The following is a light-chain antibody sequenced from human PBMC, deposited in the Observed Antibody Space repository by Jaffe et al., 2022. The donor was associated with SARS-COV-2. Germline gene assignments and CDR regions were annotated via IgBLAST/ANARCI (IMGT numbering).Light chain of an antibody. J-gene: IGKJ1*01. CDR1: QDISSW. V-gene: IGKV1-12*01. Sequence: DIHMTQSPSSVSASVGDRVTITCRASQDISSWLAWYQQKPGKAPKLLISTASNLQSGVPSRFSGSGSGTDFTLTITSLQPEDIATYYCQQANSFPWAFGQGTKVEIK. CDR2: TAS. CDR3: QQANSFPWA.